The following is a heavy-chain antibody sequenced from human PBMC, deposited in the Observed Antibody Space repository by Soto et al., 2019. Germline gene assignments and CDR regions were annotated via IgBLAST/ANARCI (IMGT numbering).Heavy chain of an antibody. CDR1: GFVFSDYG. CDR2: IYNDGSNE. Sequence: QVQLLESGGGVVQPGRSLRLSCTASGFVFSDYGMHWFRQAPGKGLEWVAVIYNDGSNEYYGDSVKGRFTISRDNSQNTLYLQMNSLRAEDTGVYYCARDRWRRLGGDFWGQGTLVTVSS. V-gene: IGHV3-33*01. CDR3: ARDRWRRLGGDF. J-gene: IGHJ4*02. D-gene: IGHD2-21*02.